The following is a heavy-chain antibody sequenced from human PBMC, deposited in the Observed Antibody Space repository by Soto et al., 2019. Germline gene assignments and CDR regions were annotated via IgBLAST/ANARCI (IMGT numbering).Heavy chain of an antibody. D-gene: IGHD6-6*01. J-gene: IGHJ4*02. Sequence: PWWSLRLSCSASVFTFSGSAMHWCRQASGKGLEWVGRIRSKANSYATAYAASVKGRFTISRDDSKNTAYLQMNSLKTEDTAVYYCTRPLGYSSSSGTGWGQGTLVTVSS. CDR2: IRSKANSYAT. CDR1: VFTFSGSA. V-gene: IGHV3-73*01. CDR3: TRPLGYSSSSGTG.